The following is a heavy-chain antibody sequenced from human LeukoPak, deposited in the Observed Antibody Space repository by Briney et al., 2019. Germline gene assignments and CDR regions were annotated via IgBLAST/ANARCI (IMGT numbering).Heavy chain of an antibody. CDR1: VGSLSGYY. D-gene: IGHD3-10*01. V-gene: IGHV4-34*01. Sequence: SETLSLTCAVYVGSLSGYYWSWIRQPPGKGLEWIGEINHSGSTNYNSSLKSRVTISVDTSKNQFSLKLSSVTAADTAVYYCARGYYGSGSHCCHMDVWGKGTTITVS. CDR2: INHSGST. CDR3: ARGYYGSGSHCCHMDV. J-gene: IGHJ6*03.